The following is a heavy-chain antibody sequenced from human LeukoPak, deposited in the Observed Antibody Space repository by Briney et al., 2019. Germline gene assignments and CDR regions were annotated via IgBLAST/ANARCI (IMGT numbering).Heavy chain of an antibody. CDR3: AKVLPRANSYYFDY. CDR1: GFTFSNYW. CDR2: ISGSGGST. D-gene: IGHD1-1*01. J-gene: IGHJ4*02. Sequence: PGGSLRLSCAVSGFTFSNYWMTWVRQAPGKGLEWVSAISGSGGSTYYADSVKGRFTISRDNSKNTLYLQMNSLRAEDTAVYYCAKVLPRANSYYFDYWGQGTLVTVSS. V-gene: IGHV3-23*01.